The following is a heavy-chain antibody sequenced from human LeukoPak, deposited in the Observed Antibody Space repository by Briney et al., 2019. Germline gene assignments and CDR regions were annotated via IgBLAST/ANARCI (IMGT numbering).Heavy chain of an antibody. Sequence: ASVKVSCKASGYTFTGYYMHWVRQAPGQGLEWMGWINPNSGGTNYAQKFQGRVTMTRDTSISTAYMELSMLRSDDTAVYYCARGAIVVVPAAISAFDIWGQGTIVTVSS. CDR3: ARGAIVVVPAAISAFDI. D-gene: IGHD2-2*01. V-gene: IGHV1-2*02. CDR1: GYTFTGYY. J-gene: IGHJ3*02. CDR2: INPNSGGT.